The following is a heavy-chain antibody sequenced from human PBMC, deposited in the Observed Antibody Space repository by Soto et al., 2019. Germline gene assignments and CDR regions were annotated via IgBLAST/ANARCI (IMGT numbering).Heavy chain of an antibody. J-gene: IGHJ4*02. V-gene: IGHV1-18*01. CDR3: ARDRALLWFEELLASDY. CDR1: GYTFTYFA. CDR2: ISAYNGNT. D-gene: IGHD3-10*01. Sequence: ASVKVSCKASGYTFTYFAIHWVRQAPGQGLEWMGWISAYNGNTNYAQKLQGRVTMTTDTSTSTAYMELRSLRSDDTAVYYCARDRALLWFEELLASDYWGQGTLVTVSS.